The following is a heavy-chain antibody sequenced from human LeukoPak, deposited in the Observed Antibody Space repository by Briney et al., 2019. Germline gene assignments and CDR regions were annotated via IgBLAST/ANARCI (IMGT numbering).Heavy chain of an antibody. CDR3: ASGGDYYDSSGYYVPVY. Sequence: SVKVSCKASGGTFSSYAISWVRQAPGQGLEWMGGIIPIFGTANYAQKFQGRVTITADESTSTAYMELSSLRSEDTAVYYCASGGDYYDSSGYYVPVYWGQGTLVTVSS. CDR2: IIPIFGTA. J-gene: IGHJ4*02. CDR1: GGTFSSYA. V-gene: IGHV1-69*13. D-gene: IGHD3-22*01.